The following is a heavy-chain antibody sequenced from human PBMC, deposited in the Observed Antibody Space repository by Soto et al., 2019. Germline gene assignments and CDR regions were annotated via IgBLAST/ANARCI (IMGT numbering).Heavy chain of an antibody. CDR3: AKDRPFRIAEAKRSDWFDP. V-gene: IGHV3-23*01. CDR2: ISGSGGST. Sequence: GGSLRLSCAASGFTFSSYAMSWVRQAPGKGLEWVSAISGSGGSTYYPESVKGRFTISIDNSKNTLYLQMNSLGAEETAVYYCAKDRPFRIAEAKRSDWFDPWGQGTLVTVSS. D-gene: IGHD6-19*01. J-gene: IGHJ5*02. CDR1: GFTFSSYA.